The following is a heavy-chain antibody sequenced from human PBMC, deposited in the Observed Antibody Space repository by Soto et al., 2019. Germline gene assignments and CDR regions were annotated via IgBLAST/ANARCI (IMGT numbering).Heavy chain of an antibody. CDR3: AKELVNSGWTYFDY. J-gene: IGHJ4*02. Sequence: GGSLRLSCAASGFTFNTYAMSWVRQAPGKGLEWVSTISDSGGRTYYADSVKGRFTISRDNSKNTLYLQMNSLRAEDTAVYFCAKELVNSGWTYFDYWGQGTLVTVSS. CDR2: ISDSGGRT. D-gene: IGHD6-19*01. V-gene: IGHV3-23*01. CDR1: GFTFNTYA.